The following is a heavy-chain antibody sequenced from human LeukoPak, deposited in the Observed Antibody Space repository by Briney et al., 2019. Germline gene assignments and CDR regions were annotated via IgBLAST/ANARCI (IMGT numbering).Heavy chain of an antibody. J-gene: IGHJ4*02. CDR1: GFIVSKYW. D-gene: IGHD4-17*01. Sequence: GGSLRLSCAASGFIVSKYWIHWVRQAPGQGLVWVSLIRSDGIYTNYADSVKGRFTISRDNAKNTLYLQMNSLRAEDTAVYYCVRVGGAMYRDSPHFDYWGQGTLVAVSS. CDR2: IRSDGIYT. V-gene: IGHV3-74*01. CDR3: VRVGGAMYRDSPHFDY.